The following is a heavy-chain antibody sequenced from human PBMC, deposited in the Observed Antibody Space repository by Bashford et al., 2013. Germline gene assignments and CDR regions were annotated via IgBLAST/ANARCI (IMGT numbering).Heavy chain of an antibody. J-gene: IGHJ4*02. V-gene: IGHV3-48*01. Sequence: VRQAPGKGLEWVSYISSSGSAIYYADSVKGRFTISRDNSKNTLYLQMNSLRVEDTAVYYCARDRSLRDSRPGYWGQGTLVTVSS. CDR3: ARDRSLRDSRPGY. CDR2: ISSSGSAI. D-gene: IGHD3-9*01.